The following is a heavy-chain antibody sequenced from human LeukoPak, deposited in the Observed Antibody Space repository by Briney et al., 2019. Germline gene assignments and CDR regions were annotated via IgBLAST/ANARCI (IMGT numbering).Heavy chain of an antibody. J-gene: IGHJ4*02. D-gene: IGHD6-13*01. V-gene: IGHV3-30*18. CDR3: AKAFDHSSSWYYFDY. CDR2: ISYDGSNK. CDR1: GFTFSSYG. Sequence: GRSLRLSCAASGFTFSSYGMHWVRQAPGKGLEWVAVISYDGSNKYYADSVKGRFTISRDNSTNTLYLQMNSLRAEDTAVYYCAKAFDHSSSWYYFDYWGQGTLVTVSS.